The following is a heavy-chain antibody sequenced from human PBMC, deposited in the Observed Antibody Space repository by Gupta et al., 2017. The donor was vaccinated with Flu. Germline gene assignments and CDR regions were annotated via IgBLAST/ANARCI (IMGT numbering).Heavy chain of an antibody. CDR1: GGSISTINYS. V-gene: IGHV4-39*01. CDR3: ARMSIVGRLDYYYGMDV. J-gene: IGHJ6*02. Sequence: QLQLQESGPGLVKPSETLSLTCTVSGGSISTINYSGGWIRQPPGKGLEWIGRLPYGGNTYYNPSLKSRVTISVDTSKKQFSLKLTSVTAADTALYYCARMSIVGRLDYYYGMDVWGQGTTVTVSS. CDR2: LPYGGNT. D-gene: IGHD6-6*01.